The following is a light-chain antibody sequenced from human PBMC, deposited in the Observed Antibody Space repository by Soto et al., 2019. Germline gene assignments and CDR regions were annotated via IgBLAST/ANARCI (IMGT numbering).Light chain of an antibody. CDR3: TSYTRSSTFL. CDR2: DVS. V-gene: IGLV2-14*01. J-gene: IGLJ1*01. Sequence: QSVLTQPASVSGSPGQSITISCTGTSSDVGRYNYVSWYQQHPGEVPKLLIFDVSNRFSGVSNRFSGSKSDNTASLTISGLQAEDEADYYCTSYTRSSTFLFGTGTKLTVL. CDR1: SSDVGRYNY.